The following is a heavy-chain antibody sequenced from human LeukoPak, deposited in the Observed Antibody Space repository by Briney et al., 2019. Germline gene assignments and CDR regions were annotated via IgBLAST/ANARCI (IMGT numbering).Heavy chain of an antibody. V-gene: IGHV3-15*01. J-gene: IGHJ4*02. CDR1: GFPFDDYG. CDR2: IKSKTDGGTT. Sequence: GGSLRLSCAASGFPFDDYGMNWVRQVPGKGLEWVGRIKSKTDGGTTDYAAPVKGRFTISRDDSKNTLYLQMNSLKTEDTAVYYCTAPDFLDYWGQGTLVTVSS. D-gene: IGHD1-14*01. CDR3: TAPDFLDY.